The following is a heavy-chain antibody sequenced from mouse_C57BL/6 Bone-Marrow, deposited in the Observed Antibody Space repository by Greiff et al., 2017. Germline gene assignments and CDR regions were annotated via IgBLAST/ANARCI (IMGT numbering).Heavy chain of an antibody. J-gene: IGHJ1*03. D-gene: IGHD3-1*01. Sequence: QVQLQQSGAELVKPGASVKLSCKASGYTFTNYWMHWVKQRPGQGLEWIGMINPNSGGTNYNEKFKSKATLTVDKSSSTAYMHLSSLTSADSAVDYCARGLRRYFDVWGTGTTVTVSS. CDR1: GYTFTNYW. CDR3: ARGLRRYFDV. V-gene: IGHV1-64*01. CDR2: INPNSGGT.